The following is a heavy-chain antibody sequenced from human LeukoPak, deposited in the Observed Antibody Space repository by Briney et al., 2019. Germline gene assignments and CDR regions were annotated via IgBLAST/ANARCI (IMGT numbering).Heavy chain of an antibody. D-gene: IGHD3-22*01. CDR1: GFTFDDYG. J-gene: IGHJ4*02. V-gene: IGHV3-20*04. Sequence: GGSLRLSCAASGFTFDDYGMSWVRHAPGKGLEWVSGINWNGGSTGYADSVKGRFTISRDNAKNSLYLQMNTLRAEDTAVYYCARDRHKYNYDSGGYPPYWGQGTLVTVSS. CDR2: INWNGGST. CDR3: ARDRHKYNYDSGGYPPY.